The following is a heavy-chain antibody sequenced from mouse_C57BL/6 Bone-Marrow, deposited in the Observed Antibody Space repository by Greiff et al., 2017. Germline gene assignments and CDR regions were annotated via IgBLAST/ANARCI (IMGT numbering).Heavy chain of an antibody. CDR2: IDPSDSYT. Sequence: QVQLQQPGAELVMPGASVKLSCKASGYTFTSYWMHWVKQRPGQGLEWIGEIDPSDSYTNYHQKFKGKSTLTVDKSSSTAYMQLSSLTSEDSAVYYCARGDSSGLDYWGQGTTLTVSS. CDR3: ARGDSSGLDY. CDR1: GYTFTSYW. V-gene: IGHV1-69*01. D-gene: IGHD3-2*02. J-gene: IGHJ2*01.